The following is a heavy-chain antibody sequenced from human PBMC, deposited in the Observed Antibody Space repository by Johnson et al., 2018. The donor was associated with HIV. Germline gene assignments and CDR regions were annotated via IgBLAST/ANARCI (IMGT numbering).Heavy chain of an antibody. CDR3: AREREWELRLDAFDI. CDR2: ISYDGSNK. D-gene: IGHD1-26*01. V-gene: IGHV3-30*19. J-gene: IGHJ3*02. Sequence: QVQLVESGGGVVRPGGSLRLSCAASQFTFSDYGMHWVRQAPGKGLEWVAVISYDGSNKYYADSVKGRFTISRDNAKNSLYLQMNSLRAEDTALYYCAREREWELRLDAFDIWGQGTMVTVSS. CDR1: QFTFSDYG.